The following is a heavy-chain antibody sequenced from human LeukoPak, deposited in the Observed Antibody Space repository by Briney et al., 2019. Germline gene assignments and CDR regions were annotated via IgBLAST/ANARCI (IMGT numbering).Heavy chain of an antibody. CDR2: IYYSGST. Sequence: SETLSLTCTVSGGSISSSNYYWGWIRQPPGKGLEWIGTIYYSGSTYYNPSLKSRVTISVDTSKNQFSLKLSSVTAADTAVYYCARIGYYDILTGFLGAFDIWGQGTMVTVSS. CDR1: GGSISSSNYY. D-gene: IGHD3-9*01. CDR3: ARIGYYDILTGFLGAFDI. J-gene: IGHJ3*02. V-gene: IGHV4-39*07.